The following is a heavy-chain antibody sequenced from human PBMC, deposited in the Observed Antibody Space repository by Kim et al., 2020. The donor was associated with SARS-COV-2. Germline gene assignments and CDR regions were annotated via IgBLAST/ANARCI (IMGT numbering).Heavy chain of an antibody. CDR1: GYTFTGYY. Sequence: ASVKVSCKASGYTFTGYYMHWVRQAPGQGLEWMGWINPNSGGTNYAQKFQGWVTMTRDTSISTAYMELSRLRSDDTAVYYCARGAAAGTLSVTSNGMDVWGQGTTVTVSS. J-gene: IGHJ6*02. CDR3: ARGAAAGTLSVTSNGMDV. V-gene: IGHV1-2*04. CDR2: INPNSGGT. D-gene: IGHD6-13*01.